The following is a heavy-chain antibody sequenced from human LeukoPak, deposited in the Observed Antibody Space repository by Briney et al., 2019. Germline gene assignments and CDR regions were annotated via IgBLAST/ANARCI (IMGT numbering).Heavy chain of an antibody. CDR1: GFTFSSYA. Sequence: GASLRLSCAASGFTFSSYAMSWVRQAPGKGLEGVSAISGSGGSTYYADSVKGRFTISRDNSKNTLYLQMNSLRAEDTAVYYCARGAPSGSYYSFDYWGQGTLVTVSS. D-gene: IGHD1-26*01. CDR3: ARGAPSGSYYSFDY. CDR2: ISGSGGST. J-gene: IGHJ4*02. V-gene: IGHV3-23*01.